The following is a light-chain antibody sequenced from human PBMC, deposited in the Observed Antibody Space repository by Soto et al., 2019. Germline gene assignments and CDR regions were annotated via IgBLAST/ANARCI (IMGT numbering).Light chain of an antibody. CDR2: GAS. Sequence: IVLTQSPGTLSLSPGERTTLSCRASQSISRYLAWYQQKPGQGHRLLIYGASSRATATPDRFSGSGFGTDFTLTINSLEPEDFALYDCKQYGCSPPTFGLETKVEIK. J-gene: IGKJ1*01. CDR1: QSISRY. CDR3: KQYGCSPPT. V-gene: IGKV3-20*01.